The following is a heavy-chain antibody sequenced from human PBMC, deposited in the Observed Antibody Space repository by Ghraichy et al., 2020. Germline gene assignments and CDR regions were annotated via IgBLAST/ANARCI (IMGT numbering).Heavy chain of an antibody. CDR2: INHGGSI. CDR3: AREYCSGGSCYSLGY. D-gene: IGHD2-15*01. V-gene: IGHV4-34*01. Sequence: SETLSLTCAVFGGSFSDYYWNWIRQPPGKGLEWIGEINHGGSINYNPSLKSRVTISVDTSKSQFSLKLSSVTAADTAVYYCAREYCSGGSCYSLGYWGQGTLVTVSS. J-gene: IGHJ4*02. CDR1: GGSFSDYY.